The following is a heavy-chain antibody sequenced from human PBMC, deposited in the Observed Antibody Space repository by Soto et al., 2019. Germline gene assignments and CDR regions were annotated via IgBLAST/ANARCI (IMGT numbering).Heavy chain of an antibody. CDR2: MSYDGTTK. CDR3: AREVRWSRYFDY. CDR1: GFIFSNYV. J-gene: IGHJ4*02. V-gene: IGHV3-30-3*01. D-gene: IGHD3-10*01. Sequence: QVQLVESGGGVVQPGRSLRLSCTASGFIFSNYVMYWVRQAPGTGLEWVAFMSYDGTTKSYADSVKGRFTNSRDNSQNTLYLQMNSLRPEDTGVYYCAREVRWSRYFDYWGQGSLVTVSS.